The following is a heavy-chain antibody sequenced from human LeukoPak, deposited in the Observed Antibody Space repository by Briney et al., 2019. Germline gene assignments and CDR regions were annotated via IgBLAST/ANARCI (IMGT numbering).Heavy chain of an antibody. Sequence: SETLSLTCAVYGGSFSGYYWSWIRQPPGKGLEWIGEINHSGSTNYNPSLKSRVTISVDTSKNQFSLMLSSVTAADTAVYYCARHMLLWFGASFDPWGQGTLVTVSS. CDR2: INHSGST. CDR3: ARHMLLWFGASFDP. CDR1: GGSFSGYY. D-gene: IGHD3-10*01. J-gene: IGHJ5*02. V-gene: IGHV4-34*01.